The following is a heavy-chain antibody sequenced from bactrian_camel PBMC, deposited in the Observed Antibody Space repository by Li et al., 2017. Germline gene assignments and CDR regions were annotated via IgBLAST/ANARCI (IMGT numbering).Heavy chain of an antibody. Sequence: DVQLVESGGGSVQAGGSLRLSCVASGFTVSMYGMGWFRQAPGKEREGVATIDGYGRTTYEDPVKGRFTISSDNAKNTLYLQMNNLEPQDTATYYCATWAYGRCTMADGLSLNHYWGQGTQVTVS. CDR2: IDGYGRT. J-gene: IGHJ4*01. D-gene: IGHD3*01. CDR3: ATWAYGRCTMADGLSLNHY. V-gene: IGHV3S42*01. CDR1: GFTVSMYG.